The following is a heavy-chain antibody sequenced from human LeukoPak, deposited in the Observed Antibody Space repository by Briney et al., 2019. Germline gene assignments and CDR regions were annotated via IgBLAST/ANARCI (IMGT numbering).Heavy chain of an antibody. J-gene: IGHJ6*02. Sequence: ASVKVSCKASGYTFTSYGISWVRQAPGQGLEWMGWISAYNGNTNYAQKLQGRVTMTTDTSTSTAYMELRSLRSDDTAVYYCARDRAGDWWPYYYYGMDVWGQGTTVTVSS. D-gene: IGHD2-8*02. CDR2: ISAYNGNT. CDR1: GYTFTSYG. V-gene: IGHV1-18*01. CDR3: ARDRAGDWWPYYYYGMDV.